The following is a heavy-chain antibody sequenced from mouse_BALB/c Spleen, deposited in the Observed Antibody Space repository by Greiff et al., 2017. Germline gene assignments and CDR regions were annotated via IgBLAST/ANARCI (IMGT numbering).Heavy chain of an antibody. Sequence: EVKLVESGPSLVKPSQTLSLTCSVTGDSITSGYWNWIRKFPGNKLEYMGYISYSGSTYYNPSLKSRISITRDTSKNQYYLQLNSVTTEDTATYYCARRYYGSSYGYFDVWGAGTTVTVSS. CDR2: ISYSGST. J-gene: IGHJ1*01. CDR1: GDSITSGY. CDR3: ARRYYGSSYGYFDV. D-gene: IGHD1-1*01. V-gene: IGHV3-8*02.